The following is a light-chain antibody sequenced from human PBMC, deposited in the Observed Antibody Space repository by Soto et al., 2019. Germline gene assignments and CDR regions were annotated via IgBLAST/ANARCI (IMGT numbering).Light chain of an antibody. V-gene: IGLV2-23*01. CDR3: CSYAGSRTHVV. Sequence: QAVVTQPASVSGSPGQSITISCTGTSSDVGSYNLVSWYQQHPGKAPKLMIYEGTKLTSGVSNRFSGSKSGNTASLTISGLQAEDEADYSCCSYAGSRTHVVFGGGTQLTVL. CDR1: SSDVGSYNL. J-gene: IGLJ2*01. CDR2: EGT.